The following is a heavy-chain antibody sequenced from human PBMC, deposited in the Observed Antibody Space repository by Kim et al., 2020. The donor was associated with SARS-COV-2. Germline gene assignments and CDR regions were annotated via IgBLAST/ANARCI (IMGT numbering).Heavy chain of an antibody. J-gene: IGHJ4*02. CDR2: INTSDGIT. Sequence: ASVKVSCNASGYTFTSYYMHWVRQAPGQGLEWMGIINTSDGITNYAQKFQGRVTMTRDTSTSTVYMELSSLRSEDTAVYYCTKYSGRNPLYYGGQGTLVT. V-gene: IGHV1-46*01. CDR3: TKYSGRNPLYY. CDR1: GYTFTSYY. D-gene: IGHD1-26*01.